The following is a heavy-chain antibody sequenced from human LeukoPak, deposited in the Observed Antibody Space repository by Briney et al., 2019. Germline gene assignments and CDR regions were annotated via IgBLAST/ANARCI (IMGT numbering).Heavy chain of an antibody. D-gene: IGHD1-26*01. Sequence: SETLSLTCTVSGGSIRSYYWSWIRQPPGKGLEWIGYIYYTGSTNYNPSLKSRVSISVDMSKNPLYLKLTSATAADTAVYYCASSPSGSYSQIDYWGPGTLVTVSS. J-gene: IGHJ4*02. CDR2: IYYTGST. V-gene: IGHV4-59*08. CDR3: ASSPSGSYSQIDY. CDR1: GGSIRSYY.